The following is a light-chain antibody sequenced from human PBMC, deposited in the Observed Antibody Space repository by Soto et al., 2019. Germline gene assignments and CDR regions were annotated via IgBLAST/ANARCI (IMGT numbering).Light chain of an antibody. V-gene: IGKV1-6*01. CDR2: AAS. J-gene: IGKJ1*01. CDR1: QGIRNE. CDR3: LQDFNYPWT. Sequence: AIQMTQFPSSRSASLGDRVTITCRASQGIRNELGWYQQKPGKAPKLLIYAASSLQSGVPSRFRGSGSGTNCSLTISRLKTEDFATYYCLQDFNYPWTFGQGTKVDIK.